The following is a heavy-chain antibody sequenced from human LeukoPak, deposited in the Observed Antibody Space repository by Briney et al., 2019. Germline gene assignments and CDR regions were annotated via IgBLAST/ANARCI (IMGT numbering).Heavy chain of an antibody. J-gene: IGHJ4*02. V-gene: IGHV1-46*01. CDR1: GYTFTGYY. Sequence: GASVKASCKASGYTFTGYYMHWVRQAPGQGLEWMGIITPSGGSTTYAQKFQGRVTLTRDTSTSTVYMELSSLRSEDTAVYYCARDVDWNYSFDFWGQGTLVTVSS. CDR2: ITPSGGST. D-gene: IGHD1-7*01. CDR3: ARDVDWNYSFDF.